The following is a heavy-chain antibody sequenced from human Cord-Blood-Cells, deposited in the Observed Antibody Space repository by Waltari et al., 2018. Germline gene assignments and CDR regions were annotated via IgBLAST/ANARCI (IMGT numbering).Heavy chain of an antibody. CDR3: ARARETYYDFWSGYYDAFDI. V-gene: IGHV3-21*05. Sequence: EVQLVESGGGLVKPGGSLRLSCAASGFTFSSYSMNWVRQAPGKGLGGGPYISSSSSYIYYADSVKGRFTISRDNAKNSLYLQMNSLRAEDTAVYYCARARETYYDFWSGYYDAFDIWGQGTMVTVSS. CDR1: GFTFSSYS. CDR2: ISSSSSYI. J-gene: IGHJ3*02. D-gene: IGHD3-3*01.